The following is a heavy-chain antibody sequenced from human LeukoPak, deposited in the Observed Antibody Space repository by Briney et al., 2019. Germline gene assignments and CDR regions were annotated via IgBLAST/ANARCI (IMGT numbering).Heavy chain of an antibody. Sequence: GGSLRLSCAASGFTFDEYAMLGVRQAPGKGLEWVSGNRWNSGRIGYADSVKGRFTISRDNAKNSLYLQMNSLRAEDTALYYCARGYYDSSGYYYFEYYFDYWGQGTLVTVSS. CDR2: NRWNSGRI. CDR1: GFTFDEYA. V-gene: IGHV3-9*01. CDR3: ARGYYDSSGYYYFEYYFDY. D-gene: IGHD3-22*01. J-gene: IGHJ4*02.